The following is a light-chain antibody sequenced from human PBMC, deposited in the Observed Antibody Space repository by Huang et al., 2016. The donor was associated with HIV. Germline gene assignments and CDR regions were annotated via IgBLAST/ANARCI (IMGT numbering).Light chain of an antibody. CDR3: MQGSHWPGA. V-gene: IGKV2-30*01. CDR1: QSLVSRYGTIY. Sequence: DIVLTQSPLSLSGTLGQPASISCRSSQSLVSRYGTIYLNWFHQRPGQRPRRLIYKISERDSGVPARFSGSGSNTDFKLNISSVEAEDVGFYYCMQGSHWPGAFGQGTKVEIK. CDR2: KIS. J-gene: IGKJ1*01.